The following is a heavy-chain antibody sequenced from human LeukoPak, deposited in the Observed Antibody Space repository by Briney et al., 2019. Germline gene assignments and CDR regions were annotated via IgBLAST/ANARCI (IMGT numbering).Heavy chain of an antibody. V-gene: IGHV4-30-2*01. CDR1: GGSISSADYS. J-gene: IGHJ4*02. D-gene: IGHD2-8*01. CDR2: IYHSGSI. Sequence: PSETLSLTCAVSGGSISSADYSWSWIRQPPGKGLEWIGYIYHSGSIYYNPSLKSRVTISVDRSKNQFSLKLSSVTAADTAVYYCARGDCTDGVCFLFDYWGQGTLVTVSS. CDR3: ARGDCTDGVCFLFDY.